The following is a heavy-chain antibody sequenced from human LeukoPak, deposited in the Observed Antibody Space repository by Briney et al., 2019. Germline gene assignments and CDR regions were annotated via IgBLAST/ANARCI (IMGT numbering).Heavy chain of an antibody. V-gene: IGHV3-15*01. Sequence: GGSLRLSCAASGFIFSNAWMSWVRQAPGKGLEWVGRIKSKTDGGTTDYAAPVKGRFTISRDDSKNTLYLQMNSLKTEDTAVYYCTTVDSSGWYAANFDYWGQGTLVTVSS. CDR2: IKSKTDGGTT. CDR3: TTVDSSGWYAANFDY. J-gene: IGHJ4*02. D-gene: IGHD6-19*01. CDR1: GFIFSNAW.